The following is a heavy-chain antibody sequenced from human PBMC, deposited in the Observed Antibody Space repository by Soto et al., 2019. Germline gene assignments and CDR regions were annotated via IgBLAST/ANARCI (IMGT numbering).Heavy chain of an antibody. CDR2: IIPIFGTV. D-gene: IGHD2-15*01. CDR3: ARVHCSGGSCYSFRLYNYGMDV. Sequence: QVQLVQSGAEVKKPGSSVKVSCKASGGTFSNYAISWVRQAPGQGLEWMGGIIPIFGTVNYAQKFQGRVTITADESTSTAYMELSSLRSEDTAVYYCARVHCSGGSCYSFRLYNYGMDVWGQGTTVTVSS. V-gene: IGHV1-69*01. J-gene: IGHJ6*02. CDR1: GGTFSNYA.